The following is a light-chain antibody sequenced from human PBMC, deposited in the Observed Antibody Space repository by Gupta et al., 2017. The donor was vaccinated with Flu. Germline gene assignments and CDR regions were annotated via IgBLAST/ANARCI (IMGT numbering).Light chain of an antibody. Sequence: SPVTLSVFPGERVTLSCRASQSVSINLAWYQHKPGQAPRLLIYGAIHRAAGVPDRFSGSGSGTEFSLTISSLQSEDFAVYYCEQYHNWPLFGPGTTVDIK. CDR2: GAI. J-gene: IGKJ3*01. CDR1: QSVSIN. CDR3: EQYHNWPL. V-gene: IGKV3-15*01.